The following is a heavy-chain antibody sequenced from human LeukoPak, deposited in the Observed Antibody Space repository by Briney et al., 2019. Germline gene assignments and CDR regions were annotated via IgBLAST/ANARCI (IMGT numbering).Heavy chain of an antibody. V-gene: IGHV4-34*01. J-gene: IGHJ4*02. D-gene: IGHD5-24*01. CDR3: ARDGGY. CDR2: INHSGGT. Sequence: SETLSLTCAVYGGSFSGYYWSWIRQPPGKGLEWIGEINHSGGTNYNPSLKSRVTISVDTSKNQFSLKLSSVTAADTAVYYCARDGGYWGQGTLVTVSS. CDR1: GGSFSGYY.